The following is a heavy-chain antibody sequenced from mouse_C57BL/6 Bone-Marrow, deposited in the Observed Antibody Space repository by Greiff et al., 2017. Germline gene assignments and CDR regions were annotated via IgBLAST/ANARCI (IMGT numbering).Heavy chain of an antibody. Sequence: VQLQQSGAELVKPGASVKLSCTASGFNIKDYYMHWVKQRTEQGLEWIGRIDPEDGETKYAPKFKGKATITADTSSNTAYLQLSSLTSEDTAVYYCARSYYGSRAWFAYWGQGTLVTVSA. CDR3: ARSYYGSRAWFAY. V-gene: IGHV14-2*01. D-gene: IGHD1-1*01. CDR1: GFNIKDYY. J-gene: IGHJ3*01. CDR2: IDPEDGET.